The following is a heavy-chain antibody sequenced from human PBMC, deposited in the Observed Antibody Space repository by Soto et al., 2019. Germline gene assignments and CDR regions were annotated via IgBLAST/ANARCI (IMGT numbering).Heavy chain of an antibody. CDR2: ILPGDSDT. V-gene: IGHV5-51*01. D-gene: IGHD3-3*01. CDR1: GYSFTTYW. Sequence: GESLKISCQASGYSFTTYWIAWVRQMPGKGLEWMGIILPGDSDTRYSPSFQGQVTISVDKSISTAYLQWSSLKASDTAMYYCARHPIRDGVFWDAFDIWGQGTMVTVSS. J-gene: IGHJ3*02. CDR3: ARHPIRDGVFWDAFDI.